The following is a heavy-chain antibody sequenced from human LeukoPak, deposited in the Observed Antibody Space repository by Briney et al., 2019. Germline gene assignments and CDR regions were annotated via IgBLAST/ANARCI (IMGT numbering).Heavy chain of an antibody. Sequence: GGSLRLSCAASGFSFSSYGMNWVRQAPGKGLEWLSYIDGRSTTMYYADSVKGRFTISRDNAKNSLYLEMNSLRAEDTAVYYCARDSISSSWYGSWFDPWGQGTLVTVSS. CDR1: GFSFSSYG. D-gene: IGHD6-13*01. CDR2: IDGRSTTM. V-gene: IGHV3-48*04. CDR3: ARDSISSSWYGSWFDP. J-gene: IGHJ5*02.